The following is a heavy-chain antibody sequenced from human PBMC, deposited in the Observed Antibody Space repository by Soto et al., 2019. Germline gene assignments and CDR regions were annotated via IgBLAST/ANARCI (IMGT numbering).Heavy chain of an antibody. D-gene: IGHD5-12*01. CDR3: ASPASHSGWLQYTDAFDI. Sequence: ASVKVSCKASGYTFTDYGITWVRQAPGQGLEWMGWIRSYNDNTNYAHKLQGRVTLTTDTSTTTTYMELSSLRPEDTAVYYCASPASHSGWLQYTDAFDIWGQGTMVTVSS. V-gene: IGHV1-18*01. CDR2: IRSYNDNT. J-gene: IGHJ3*02. CDR1: GYTFTDYG.